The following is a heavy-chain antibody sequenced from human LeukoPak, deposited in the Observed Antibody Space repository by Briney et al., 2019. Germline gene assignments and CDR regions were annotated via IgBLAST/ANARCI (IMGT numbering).Heavy chain of an antibody. CDR3: TTDPFIAADY. CDR1: GFTFSSYA. J-gene: IGHJ4*02. Sequence: GGSLRLSCAASGFTFSSYAMSWVRQAPGKGLEWVGRIKSKTDGGTTDYAAPVKGRFTISRDDSKNTLYLQMNSLKTEDTAVYYCTTDPFIAADYWGQGTLVTVSS. D-gene: IGHD6-13*01. V-gene: IGHV3-15*01. CDR2: IKSKTDGGTT.